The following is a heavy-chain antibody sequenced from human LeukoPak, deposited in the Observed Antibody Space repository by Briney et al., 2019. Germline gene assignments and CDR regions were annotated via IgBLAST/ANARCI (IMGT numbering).Heavy chain of an antibody. CDR3: AKERGHCSSTSCSIDAFDI. Sequence: GGSLRLSCAASGFTVSSNYMSWVRQAPGKGLEWVSAISGSGGSTYYADSVKGRFTISRDNSKNTLYLQMNSLRAEDTAVYYCAKERGHCSSTSCSIDAFDIWGQGTMVTVSS. V-gene: IGHV3-23*01. J-gene: IGHJ3*02. D-gene: IGHD2-2*01. CDR1: GFTVSSNY. CDR2: ISGSGGST.